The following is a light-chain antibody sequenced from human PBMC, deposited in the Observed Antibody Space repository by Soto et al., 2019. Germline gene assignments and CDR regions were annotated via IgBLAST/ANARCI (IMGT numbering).Light chain of an antibody. J-gene: IGKJ5*01. CDR2: DAF. V-gene: IGKV3-11*01. CDR1: QSVYSY. CDR3: QQRSNWPIT. Sequence: EIVLTQSPATLSLSPGKRATLSCRASQSVYSYLAWYQQKPGQAPRLLIHDAFNRATGIPARFSGSGSGTDFTLTISSLEPEDFAVYYCQQRSNWPITFGQGTRLEIK.